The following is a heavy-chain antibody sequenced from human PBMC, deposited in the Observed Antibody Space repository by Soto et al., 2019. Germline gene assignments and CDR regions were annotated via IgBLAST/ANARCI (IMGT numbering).Heavy chain of an antibody. CDR1: GGTFSSYA. CDR3: AKGSLDYYDSSGYYYYYYGMDV. Sequence: ASVKVSCKASGGTFSSYAISWVRQAPGQGLEWMGGTIPIFGTANYAQKFQGRVTITADKSTSTAYMELSSLRSEDTAVYYCAKGSLDYYDSSGYYYYYYGMDVWGQGTTVTVSS. J-gene: IGHJ6*02. CDR2: TIPIFGTA. V-gene: IGHV1-69*06. D-gene: IGHD3-22*01.